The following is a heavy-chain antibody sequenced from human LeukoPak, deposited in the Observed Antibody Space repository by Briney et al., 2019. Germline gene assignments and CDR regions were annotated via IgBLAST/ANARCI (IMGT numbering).Heavy chain of an antibody. D-gene: IGHD5-18*01. Sequence: SETLSLTCTVSGGSISSYDYYWSLVRQSPGKGLEWIGYINYSGSSSYNPSLKSRLTISLDTSANQFSLVLTSVTAADTAVYFCARLKRVDSYVYGTNYYSMDVWGKGTTVTVSS. J-gene: IGHJ6*03. CDR1: GGSISSYDYY. CDR2: INYSGSS. V-gene: IGHV4-30-4*08. CDR3: ARLKRVDSYVYGTNYYSMDV.